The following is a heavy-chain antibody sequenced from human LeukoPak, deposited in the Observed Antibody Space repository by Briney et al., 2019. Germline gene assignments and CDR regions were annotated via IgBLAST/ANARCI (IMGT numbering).Heavy chain of an antibody. Sequence: QTGGSLRLSCAASGFTFSSYGMHWVRQAPGKGLEWVAFIRYDGSNKYYADSVKGRFTISRDNSKNTLYLQMNSLRAEDTAVYYCAALCSSTSCYRGTFDYWGQGTLVTVSS. V-gene: IGHV3-30*02. CDR1: GFTFSSYG. CDR3: AALCSSTSCYRGTFDY. J-gene: IGHJ4*02. D-gene: IGHD2-2*02. CDR2: IRYDGSNK.